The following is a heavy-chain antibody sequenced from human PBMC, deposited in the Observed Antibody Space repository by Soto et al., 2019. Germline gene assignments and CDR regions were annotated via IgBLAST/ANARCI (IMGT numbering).Heavy chain of an antibody. J-gene: IGHJ6*02. CDR3: ARVYCSSTRCYRSGGMDV. V-gene: IGHV1-2*04. CDR2: INPNSGGT. D-gene: IGHD2-2*02. Sequence: QVQLVQSGAEVKKPGASVKVSCKASGYTFTGYYMHWVRQAPGQGLEWMGWINPNSGGTNYAQKFQGWVTMTRDTSISTAYMELSRLRSDDTAVYYCARVYCSSTRCYRSGGMDVWGQGTTVTVSS. CDR1: GYTFTGYY.